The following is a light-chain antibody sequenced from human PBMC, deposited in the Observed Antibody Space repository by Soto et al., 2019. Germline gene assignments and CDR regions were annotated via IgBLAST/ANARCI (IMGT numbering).Light chain of an antibody. Sequence: DIVMTQSPDSLAVSLGERATINCKSSQSVLYRSNTKNYLAWYQQKPGQPPNLHIYWASTRESGVPDRFSGSGSGTDFTLTISSLQAEDVAVYYCQQYYSLPPTFGQGTKVEIK. V-gene: IGKV4-1*01. CDR1: QSVLYRSNTKNY. CDR2: WAS. CDR3: QQYYSLPPT. J-gene: IGKJ1*01.